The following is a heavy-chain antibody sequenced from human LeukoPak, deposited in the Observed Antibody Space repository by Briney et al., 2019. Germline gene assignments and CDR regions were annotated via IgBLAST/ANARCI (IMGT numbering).Heavy chain of an antibody. CDR2: IYHSGST. J-gene: IGHJ3*02. CDR3: ARAYYDSSGYYLHDAFDI. D-gene: IGHD3-22*01. Sequence: SETLSLTCTVSGYSISSGYYWGWIRPPPGKGLEWIGSIYHSGSTYYNPSLKSRVTISVDTSKNQFSLKLSSVTAADTAVYYCARAYYDSSGYYLHDAFDIWGQGTMVTVSS. V-gene: IGHV4-38-2*02. CDR1: GYSISSGYY.